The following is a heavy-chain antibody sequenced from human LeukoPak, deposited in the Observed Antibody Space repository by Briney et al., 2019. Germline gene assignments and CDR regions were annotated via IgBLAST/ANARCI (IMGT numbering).Heavy chain of an antibody. CDR3: AREGGYASGGLDY. CDR2: IYYSGST. Sequence: SETLSLTCTVSGGSISSSSYYWGWIRQPPGQGLEWIGSIYYSGSTYYNMSLKSRVTISVDTSKNQFSLKLSSVTAADTAVYYCAREGGYASGGLDYWGQGTLVTVSS. D-gene: IGHD3-10*01. J-gene: IGHJ4*02. CDR1: GGSISSSSYY. V-gene: IGHV4-39*02.